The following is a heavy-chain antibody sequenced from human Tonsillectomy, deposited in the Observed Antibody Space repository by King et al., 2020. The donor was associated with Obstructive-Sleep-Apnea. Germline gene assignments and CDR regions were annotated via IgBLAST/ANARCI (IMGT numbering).Heavy chain of an antibody. Sequence: QLQESGPGLVKPSETLSLTCTVSGGSISSYYWSWIRQPPGKGLEWIVYIYYSGSTNYNPSLKSRVTISVDTSTNQFSLTLSSLTAADTAVYYCARVKFEDSSGYYYFDYWRQGTLVTV. CDR3: ARVKFEDSSGYYYFDY. D-gene: IGHD3-22*01. J-gene: IGHJ4*02. V-gene: IGHV4-59*01. CDR2: IYYSGST. CDR1: GGSISSYY.